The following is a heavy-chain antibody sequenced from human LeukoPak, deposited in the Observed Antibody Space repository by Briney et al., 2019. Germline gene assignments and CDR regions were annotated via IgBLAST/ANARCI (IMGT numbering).Heavy chain of an antibody. CDR3: ATHHSSWVFDY. D-gene: IGHD6-13*01. V-gene: IGHV5-51*01. CDR2: IYPGDSDT. Sequence: GESLKISCKGSGYSFTNYWIAWVRQMPGKGLEWMGIIYPGDSDTRYSPSFQGQVTISADKSISTAYLQWSSLKASDTAMYYCATHHSSWVFDYRGQGTLVTVSS. CDR1: GYSFTNYW. J-gene: IGHJ4*02.